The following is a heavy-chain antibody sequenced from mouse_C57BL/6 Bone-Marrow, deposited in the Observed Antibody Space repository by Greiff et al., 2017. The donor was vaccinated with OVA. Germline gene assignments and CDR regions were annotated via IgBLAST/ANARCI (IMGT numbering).Heavy chain of an antibody. CDR3: AKLDYWYFDV. CDR2: ISSGGSYT. J-gene: IGHJ1*03. CDR1: GFTFSSYG. Sequence: EVKLVESGGDLVKPGGSLKLSCAASGFTFSSYGMSWVRQTPDKRLEWVATISSGGSYTYYPDSVKGRFTISRDNAKNTLYLQMSSLKSEDTAMYYCAKLDYWYFDVWGTGTTVTVSS. V-gene: IGHV5-6*01.